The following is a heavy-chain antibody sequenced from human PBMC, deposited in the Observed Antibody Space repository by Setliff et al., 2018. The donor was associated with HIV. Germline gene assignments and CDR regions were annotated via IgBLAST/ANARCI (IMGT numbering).Heavy chain of an antibody. CDR2: IYTSGST. J-gene: IGHJ5*02. D-gene: IGHD3-10*01. CDR1: GGSISSYY. CDR3: ARYYGSGTYHRWFDP. Sequence: KPSETLSLTCTVSGGSISSYYWSWIRQPPGKGLEWIGYIYTSGSTNYNPSLKSRVTISVDTSKNQFSLKLSSVTAADTAVYYCARYYGSGTYHRWFDPWGQGTPVTVSS. V-gene: IGHV4-4*09.